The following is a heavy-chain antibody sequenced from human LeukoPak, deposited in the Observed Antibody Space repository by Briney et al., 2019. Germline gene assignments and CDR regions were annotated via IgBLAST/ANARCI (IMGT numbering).Heavy chain of an antibody. J-gene: IGHJ4*02. CDR1: GDSIDTKIYY. D-gene: IGHD6-13*01. CDR2: VYYSGST. V-gene: IGHV4-39*07. CDR3: ARGKYSSSWYTDY. Sequence: SETLSLTCSVSGDSIDTKIYYWAWIRHPPGKGLEWIGSVYYSGSTDYNPSLKSRVTISVDTSKNQFSLKLSSVTAADTAVYYCARGKYSSSWYTDYWGQGTLVTVSS.